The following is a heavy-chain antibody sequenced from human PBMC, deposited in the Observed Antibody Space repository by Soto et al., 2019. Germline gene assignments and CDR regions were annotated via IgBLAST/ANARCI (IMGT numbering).Heavy chain of an antibody. CDR1: GFTFSSYG. J-gene: IGHJ5*02. D-gene: IGHD6-13*01. CDR3: ARDLRAAGNNWFDP. V-gene: IGHV3-30*03. Sequence: GGSLRLSCAASGFTFSSYGMHWVRQAPGKGLEWVAVISYDGSNKYYADSVKGRFTISRDNSKNTLYLQMNSLRAEDTAVYYCARDLRAAGNNWFDPWGQGTLVTVSS. CDR2: ISYDGSNK.